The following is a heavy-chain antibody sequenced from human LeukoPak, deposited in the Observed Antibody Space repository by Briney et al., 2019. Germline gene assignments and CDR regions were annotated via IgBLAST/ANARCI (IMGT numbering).Heavy chain of an antibody. D-gene: IGHD1-26*01. CDR3: ARWIVGATDWAFDI. CDR2: INTNTGNP. J-gene: IGHJ3*02. Sequence: ASVKVSCKASGYTFTSYAMNWVRQAPGQGLEWMGWINTNTGNPTYAQGFTGRFVFSLDTSVSTAYLQISSLKAEDTAVYYCARWIVGATDWAFDIWGQGTMVTVSS. CDR1: GYTFTSYA. V-gene: IGHV7-4-1*02.